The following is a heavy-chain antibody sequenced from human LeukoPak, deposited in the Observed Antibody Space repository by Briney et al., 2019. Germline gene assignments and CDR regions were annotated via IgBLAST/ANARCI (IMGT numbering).Heavy chain of an antibody. Sequence: GASVKVSCKASGYTFTSYAINWVRQATGQGLEWMGWMNPNSANTGYAQKLQGRVTMTTDTSTSTAYMELRSLRSDDTAVYYCARVGYSGSYFNYYYDMDVWGKGTTVTISS. D-gene: IGHD1-26*01. CDR1: GYTFTSYA. J-gene: IGHJ6*03. CDR3: ARVGYSGSYFNYYYDMDV. V-gene: IGHV1-8*01. CDR2: MNPNSANT.